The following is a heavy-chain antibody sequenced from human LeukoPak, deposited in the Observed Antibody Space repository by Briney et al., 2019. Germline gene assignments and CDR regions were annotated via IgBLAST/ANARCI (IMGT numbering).Heavy chain of an antibody. CDR1: GYTFTSYD. CDR3: AREPSKTYYYDSSGYYYGY. D-gene: IGHD3-22*01. Sequence: ASVKVSCKASGYTFTSYDINWVRQATGQGLEWMGWINPNSGGTNYAQKFQGRVTMTRDTSISTAYMELSRLRSDDTAVYYCAREPSKTYYYDSSGYYYGYWGQGTLVTVSS. CDR2: INPNSGGT. V-gene: IGHV1-2*02. J-gene: IGHJ4*02.